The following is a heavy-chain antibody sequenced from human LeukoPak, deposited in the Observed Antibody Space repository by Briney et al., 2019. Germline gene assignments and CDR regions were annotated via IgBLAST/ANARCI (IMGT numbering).Heavy chain of an antibody. J-gene: IGHJ4*02. D-gene: IGHD3-10*01. CDR1: GYTFTGYF. CDR2: INPNSGGT. Sequence: ASVKVSCKASGYTFTGYFMHWVRQAPGQGLEWMGWINPNSGGTNYAQKLQGRVTMTTDTSTSTAYMELRSLRSDDTAVYYCARDTYYYGSGKDYWGQGTLVTVPS. V-gene: IGHV1-2*02. CDR3: ARDTYYYGSGKDY.